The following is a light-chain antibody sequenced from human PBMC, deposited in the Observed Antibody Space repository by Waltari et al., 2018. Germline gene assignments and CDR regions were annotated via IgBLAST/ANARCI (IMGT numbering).Light chain of an antibody. J-gene: IGKJ1*01. CDR3: LQTYTTPWA. Sequence: IQMTQSPSSLPASVGDRLTITCRASQNVLTHLSWYQHKPGKAPRLLIYAASSLQSGVPNRFSGSGSGTDFTLTISSLQPEDFATYYCLQTYTTPWAFGQGTKVEVK. CDR1: QNVLTH. V-gene: IGKV1-39*01. CDR2: AAS.